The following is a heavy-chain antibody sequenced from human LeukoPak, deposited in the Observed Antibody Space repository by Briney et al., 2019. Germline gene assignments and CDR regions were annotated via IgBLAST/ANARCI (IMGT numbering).Heavy chain of an antibody. CDR2: IRSKANSYAT. CDR1: GFTFSGSA. Sequence: GGSLRLSCTASGFTFSGSAMHWVRQASGKGLEWVGRIRSKANSYATVYAASVKGRFTISRDDSKNTAYLQMNGLKTEDTAVYYCARVRFVVVVAARGFYMDVWGKGTTVTVSS. CDR3: ARVRFVVVVAARGFYMDV. V-gene: IGHV3-73*01. J-gene: IGHJ6*03. D-gene: IGHD2-15*01.